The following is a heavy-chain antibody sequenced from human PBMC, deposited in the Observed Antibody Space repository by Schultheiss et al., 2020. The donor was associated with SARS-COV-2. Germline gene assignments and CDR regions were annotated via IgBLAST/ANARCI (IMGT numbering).Heavy chain of an antibody. Sequence: GGSLRLSCAASGFTFSSYAMSWVRQAPGKGLEWVAVIWYDGSNKYYADSVKGRFTISRDNSKNTLYLQMNSLRAEDTAVYYCAKDLRGYGSSSGPGFDYWGQGTLVTVSS. D-gene: IGHD6-6*01. CDR3: AKDLRGYGSSSGPGFDY. J-gene: IGHJ4*02. V-gene: IGHV3-33*06. CDR1: GFTFSSYA. CDR2: IWYDGSNK.